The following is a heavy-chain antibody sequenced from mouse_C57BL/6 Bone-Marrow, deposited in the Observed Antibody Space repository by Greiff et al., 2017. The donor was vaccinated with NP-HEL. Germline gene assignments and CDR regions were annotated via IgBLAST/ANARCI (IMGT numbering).Heavy chain of an antibody. Sequence: VQLQQSGPELVKPGASVKISCKASGYTFTDYYMNWVKQSHGKSLEWIGDINPNNGGTSYNQKFKGKATLTVDKSSSTAYMELRSLTSEDSAVYYCATGPYYYGSSPYAMDYWGQGTSVTVSS. CDR1: GYTFTDYY. D-gene: IGHD1-1*01. J-gene: IGHJ4*01. CDR2: INPNNGGT. CDR3: ATGPYYYGSSPYAMDY. V-gene: IGHV1-26*01.